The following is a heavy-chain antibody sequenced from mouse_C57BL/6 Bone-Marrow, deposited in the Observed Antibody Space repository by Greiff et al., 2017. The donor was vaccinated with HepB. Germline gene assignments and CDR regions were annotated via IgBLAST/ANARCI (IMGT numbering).Heavy chain of an antibody. D-gene: IGHD1-1*01. CDR1: GYTFTSYW. CDR2: IDPNSGGT. Sequence: VQLKQPGAELVKPGASVKLSCKASGYTFTSYWMPWVKQRPGRGLEWIGRIDPNSGGTKYNEKFKSKATLTVDKPSSTAYMQLSSLTSEDSAVYYCARAITAVVVPFDYWGQGTTLTVSS. CDR3: ARAITAVVVPFDY. V-gene: IGHV1-72*01. J-gene: IGHJ2*01.